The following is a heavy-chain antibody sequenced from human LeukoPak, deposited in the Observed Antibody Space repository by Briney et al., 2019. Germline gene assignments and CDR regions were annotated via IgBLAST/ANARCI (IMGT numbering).Heavy chain of an antibody. CDR1: GFTFSSYG. D-gene: IGHD2/OR15-2a*01. CDR2: ISYDGSNK. CDR3: AKDSMANFDY. V-gene: IGHV3-30*18. Sequence: GRSLRLSCAASGFTFSSYGMHWVRQAPGKGLEWVAVISYDGSNKYYADSVKGRFTISRDNSKNTLYLQMNSLRAEDTAVYYCAKDSMANFDYWGQGTLVTVSS. J-gene: IGHJ4*02.